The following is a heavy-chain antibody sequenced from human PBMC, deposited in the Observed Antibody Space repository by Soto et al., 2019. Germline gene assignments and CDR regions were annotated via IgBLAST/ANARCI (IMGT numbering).Heavy chain of an antibody. D-gene: IGHD3-22*01. CDR2: ISSNDEK. Sequence: QVTLKESGPVLVKPTETLTLTCTVSGFSLTNARMGVSWIRQPPGKALEWLAHISSNDEKSYRITLMSRLTISKDTSKSQVVLTVTNVDPEDTATYYCARTMQGEDYSSGYFDNWGQGTPVTVSS. J-gene: IGHJ4*02. CDR1: GFSLTNARMG. CDR3: ARTMQGEDYSSGYFDN. V-gene: IGHV2-26*01.